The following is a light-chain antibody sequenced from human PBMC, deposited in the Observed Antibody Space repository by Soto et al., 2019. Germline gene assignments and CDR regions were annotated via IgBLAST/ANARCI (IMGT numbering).Light chain of an antibody. CDR1: QSVSSSY. V-gene: IGKV3-20*01. J-gene: IGKJ1*01. CDR2: GAS. CDR3: HQYGSSPP. Sequence: EMVLTQSPGTLSLSPGERATLSCRASQSVSSSYLAWYQQKPGQAPRLLIYGASSRATGIPDRFSGSGSGTDFTLTISRLEPDDFAVYYCHQYGSSPPFGQGTKVDIK.